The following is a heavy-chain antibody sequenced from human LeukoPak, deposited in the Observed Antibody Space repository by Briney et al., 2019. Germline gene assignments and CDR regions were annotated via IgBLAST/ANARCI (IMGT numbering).Heavy chain of an antibody. Sequence: PGGSLRLSCEASGFTFSTYIMTWVRQAPGKGLEWVSYISSSGSTIYYADSVKGRFTISRDNAKNSLYLQMNSLRAEDTAVYYCARDGWGDGDYVPYYFDYWGQGTLVTVSS. J-gene: IGHJ4*02. D-gene: IGHD4-17*01. CDR2: ISSSGSTI. CDR3: ARDGWGDGDYVPYYFDY. CDR1: GFTFSTYI. V-gene: IGHV3-48*04.